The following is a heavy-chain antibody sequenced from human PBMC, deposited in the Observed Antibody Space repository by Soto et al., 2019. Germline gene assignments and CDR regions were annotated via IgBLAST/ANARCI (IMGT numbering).Heavy chain of an antibody. CDR3: AHSHSGSYYLIDY. V-gene: IGHV2-5*02. D-gene: IGHD1-26*01. J-gene: IGHJ4*02. CDR2: IYWDDYK. CDR1: GFSLTTSGVA. Sequence: QITLKESGRTLVKPTQTLTLTCTFSGFSLTTSGVAVGWIRQAPGKALEWLALIYWDDYKRYSPSLKSMLSIPKDTSKKQVVLTITNMDPVDTATYYCAHSHSGSYYLIDYWGQGTLVTVSS.